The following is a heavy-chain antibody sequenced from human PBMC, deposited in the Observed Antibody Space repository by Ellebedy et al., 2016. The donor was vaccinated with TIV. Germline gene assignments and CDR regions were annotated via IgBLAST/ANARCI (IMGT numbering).Heavy chain of an antibody. CDR2: ISTNSRST. CDR3: ATRTGYCSSTSCPWDL. D-gene: IGHD2-2*01. V-gene: IGHV3-11*06. CDR1: GFTFSDYY. Sequence: PGGSLRLSCAASGFTFSDYYMSWVRQAPGKGLEWVSYISTNSRSTNYADSVKGRFTISRDNDKNSLSLLMNSLRTEDSAMYYCATRTGYCSSTSCPWDLWGQGTLVTVSS. J-gene: IGHJ4*02.